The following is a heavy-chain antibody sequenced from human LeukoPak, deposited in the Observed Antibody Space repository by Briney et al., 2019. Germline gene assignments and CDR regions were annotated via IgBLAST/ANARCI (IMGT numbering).Heavy chain of an antibody. V-gene: IGHV3-23*01. CDR3: ARGFWSGSDY. CDR1: GFTFSNFA. D-gene: IGHD3-3*01. Sequence: GSLRLSCAASGFTFSNFAMSWVRQAPGKGLEWVSGIRGSGGSTYYADSVKGRFTISRDNVKNSLYLQMNSLRAEDTGVYYCARGFWSGSDYWGQGTLVTVSS. CDR2: IRGSGGST. J-gene: IGHJ4*02.